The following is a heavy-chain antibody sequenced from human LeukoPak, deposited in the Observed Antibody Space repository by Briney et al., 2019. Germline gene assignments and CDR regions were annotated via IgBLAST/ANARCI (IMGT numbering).Heavy chain of an antibody. Sequence: AGGSLRLSWAAWGFAVRDFWMNWVRQAPGKWLDWVADLSQDGSEKDYVDSGKGRFSISRDNAKNSLYLEMSSLRVDDTAIYYCARDLAKYKGENLEDYWGQGTRVTVSS. CDR2: LSQDGSEK. J-gene: IGHJ4*02. CDR3: ARDLAKYKGENLEDY. D-gene: IGHD3-16*01. CDR1: GFAVRDFW. V-gene: IGHV3-7*01.